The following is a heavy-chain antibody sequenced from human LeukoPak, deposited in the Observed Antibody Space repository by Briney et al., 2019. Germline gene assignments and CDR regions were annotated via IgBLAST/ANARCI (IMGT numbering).Heavy chain of an antibody. V-gene: IGHV4-4*07. D-gene: IGHD3-22*01. CDR2: IYISGST. CDR1: GGSISSYY. CDR3: ARDGYYYDSSGFEDWFDP. Sequence: SETLSLTCTVSGGSISSYYWSWIRQPAGKGLEWIGRIYISGSTNYNPSLKSRVTMSVDTSKNQFSLKLSSVTAADTAVYYCARDGYYYDSSGFEDWFDPWGQGTLVTVSS. J-gene: IGHJ5*02.